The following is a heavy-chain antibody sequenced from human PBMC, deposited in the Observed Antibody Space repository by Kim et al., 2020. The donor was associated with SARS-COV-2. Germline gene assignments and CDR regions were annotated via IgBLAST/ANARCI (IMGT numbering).Heavy chain of an antibody. CDR3: AKGSITIFGVVTFYYYGMDV. V-gene: IGHV3-30*18. D-gene: IGHD3-3*01. CDR1: GFTFSSYG. J-gene: IGHJ6*02. Sequence: GGSLRLSCAASGFTFSSYGMHWVRQAPGKGLEWVAVISYDGSNKYYADSVKGRFTISRDNSKNTLYLQMNSLRAEDTAVYYCAKGSITIFGVVTFYYYGMDVWGQGTTVTVSS. CDR2: ISYDGSNK.